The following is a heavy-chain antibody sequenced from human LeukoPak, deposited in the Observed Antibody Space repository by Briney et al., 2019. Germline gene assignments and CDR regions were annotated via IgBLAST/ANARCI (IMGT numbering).Heavy chain of an antibody. Sequence: GGSLRLSCAASEFTFSKYAMNWGRQAPGKGLEWVSGINGSGVITFYADSVKGRFTISRDNSKNTLYLQMNSLRAEDTAIYYCAKDSSQGGDYFDSWGQGTLVTVSS. D-gene: IGHD3-16*01. V-gene: IGHV3-23*01. CDR2: INGSGVIT. CDR3: AKDSSQGGDYFDS. J-gene: IGHJ4*02. CDR1: EFTFSKYA.